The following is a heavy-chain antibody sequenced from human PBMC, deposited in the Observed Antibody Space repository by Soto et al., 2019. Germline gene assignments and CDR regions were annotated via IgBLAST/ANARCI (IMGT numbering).Heavy chain of an antibody. CDR3: ARGRLDY. V-gene: IGHV4-34*01. Sequence: PSETLSLTCAVYGGSFSGYYWSWIRQPPGKGLEWIGEIDHSGGTNYNPSLKSRVTISVDTSKNQFSLKLSSVTAADTAVYYCARGRLDYWGQGTLVTVSS. D-gene: IGHD1-1*01. CDR2: IDHSGGT. J-gene: IGHJ4*02. CDR1: GGSFSGYY.